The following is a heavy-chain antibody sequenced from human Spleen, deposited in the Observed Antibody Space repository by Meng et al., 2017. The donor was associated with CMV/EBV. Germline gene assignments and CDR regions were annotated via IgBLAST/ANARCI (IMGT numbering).Heavy chain of an antibody. J-gene: IGHJ4*02. CDR2: INHSGST. Sequence: VQLQQWGAGLLKPSETLSLSCAVYGGSFSGYYWSWIRQPPGKGLEWIGEINHSGSTNYNPSLKRRVTISVDTSKNQFSLTLSSVTAADTAVYYCVSYSSLLGWDYWGQGTLVTVSS. CDR1: GGSFSGYY. CDR3: VSYSSLLGWDY. V-gene: IGHV4-34*01. D-gene: IGHD6-13*01.